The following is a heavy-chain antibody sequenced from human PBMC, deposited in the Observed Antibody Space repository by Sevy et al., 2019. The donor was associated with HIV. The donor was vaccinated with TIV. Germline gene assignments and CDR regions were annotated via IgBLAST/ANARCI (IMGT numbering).Heavy chain of an antibody. Sequence: SLRLSCTTSGFTFDDYAMSWFRQAPGKELEWVAFIARNSYEAYGGTTDYAASVKGRFIISRDDSKSVAYLQMNSLKTEVTAVYYCTRGLAMADTPEYYFDYWGQGTLVTVSS. J-gene: IGHJ4*02. V-gene: IGHV3-49*03. CDR3: TRGLAMADTPEYYFDY. D-gene: IGHD5-18*01. CDR2: IARNSYEAYGGTT. CDR1: GFTFDDYA.